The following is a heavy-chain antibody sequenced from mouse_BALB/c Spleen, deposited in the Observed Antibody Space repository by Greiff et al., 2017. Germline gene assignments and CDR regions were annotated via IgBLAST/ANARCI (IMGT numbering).Heavy chain of an antibody. CDR2: VSSGGSYT. D-gene: IGHD1-1*01. J-gene: IGHJ4*01. CDR3: TRTTTVGTMDY. V-gene: IGHV5-6-4*01. Sequence: EVQGVESGGGLVQPGGSRKLSCAASGFTFSSYTMSWVRQTPEKRLEWVATVSSGGSYTYYPDSVKGRFTISRDNAKNTLYLQMSSLKSEDTAMYYCTRTTTVGTMDYWGQGTSVTVSS. CDR1: GFTFSSYT.